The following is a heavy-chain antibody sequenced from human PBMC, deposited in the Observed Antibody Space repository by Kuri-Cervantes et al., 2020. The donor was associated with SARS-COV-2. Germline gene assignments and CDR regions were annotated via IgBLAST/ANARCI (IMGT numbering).Heavy chain of an antibody. J-gene: IGHJ4*02. Sequence: GESLKISCAASGFTFSTYAMHWVRQAPGKGLEWVSAITENGRKTYFADSVKGRFTISRDNSKSMLFLQMSGLTDEDTARYYCARPSRGGFDYWGQGSLVTVSS. CDR1: GFTFSTYA. CDR2: ITENGRKT. V-gene: IGHV3-30*14. CDR3: ARPSRGGFDY.